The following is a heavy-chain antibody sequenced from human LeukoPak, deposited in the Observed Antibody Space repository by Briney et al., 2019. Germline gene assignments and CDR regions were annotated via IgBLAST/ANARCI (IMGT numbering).Heavy chain of an antibody. V-gene: IGHV4-39*07. D-gene: IGHD3-22*01. Sequence: SETLSLTCTVSGGSISSSSYYWSWIRQPPGKGLEWIGEINHSGRTNYNPSLKSRVTISVDTSKNQFSLKLSSVTAADTAVYYCARDRGGSGYYSDAFDIWGQGTMVTVSS. CDR1: GGSISSSSYY. CDR2: INHSGRT. J-gene: IGHJ3*02. CDR3: ARDRGGSGYYSDAFDI.